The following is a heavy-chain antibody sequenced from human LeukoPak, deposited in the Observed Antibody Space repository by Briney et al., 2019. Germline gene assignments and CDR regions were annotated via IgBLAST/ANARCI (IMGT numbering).Heavy chain of an antibody. V-gene: IGHV4-59*12. Sequence: PETLSLTCTVSGGSISSYYWSWIRQPPGKGLEWIGYIYHSGSTYYNPSLKSRVTISVDTSKNQFSLKLSSVTAADTAVYYCARAQDIVVVVAVHAFDIWGQGTMVTVSS. CDR1: GGSISSYY. CDR2: IYHSGST. CDR3: ARAQDIVVVVAVHAFDI. J-gene: IGHJ3*02. D-gene: IGHD2-15*01.